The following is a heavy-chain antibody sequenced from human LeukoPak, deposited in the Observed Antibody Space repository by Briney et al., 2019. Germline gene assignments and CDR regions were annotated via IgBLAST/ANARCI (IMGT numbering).Heavy chain of an antibody. CDR3: AKDLSAGHFDY. Sequence: GGSLRLSCTVSGITFRHYAMTWVRQAPGRGLEWVSTISISGARTYNADSVKGRFTISRDNSKSTLYLQVNSLRVDDTAVYYCAKDLSAGHFDYWGQGTLVTVSS. D-gene: IGHD6-13*01. V-gene: IGHV3-23*01. J-gene: IGHJ4*02. CDR1: GITFRHYA. CDR2: ISISGART.